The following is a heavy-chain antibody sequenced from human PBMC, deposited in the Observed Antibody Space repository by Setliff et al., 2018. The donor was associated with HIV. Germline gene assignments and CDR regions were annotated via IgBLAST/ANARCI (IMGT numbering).Heavy chain of an antibody. V-gene: IGHV4-4*02. CDR2: IYHSGST. Sequence: PSETLSLTCAVSGGSISSSNWWSWVRQPPGKGLEWIGEIYHSGSTNYNPSLKSRVTMSVDKSKNQFSLKLRSVTAADTAVYYCARDPHYYDSSGHYSWFYFDFWGQGTLVTVSS. D-gene: IGHD3-22*01. J-gene: IGHJ4*02. CDR3: ARDPHYYDSSGHYSWFYFDF. CDR1: GGSISSSNW.